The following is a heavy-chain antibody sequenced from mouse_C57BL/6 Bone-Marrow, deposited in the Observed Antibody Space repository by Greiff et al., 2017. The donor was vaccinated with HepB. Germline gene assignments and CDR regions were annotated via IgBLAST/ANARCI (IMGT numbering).Heavy chain of an antibody. CDR2: ISYDGSN. D-gene: IGHD2-5*01. CDR3: ARENYSNYVYFDY. V-gene: IGHV3-6*01. J-gene: IGHJ2*01. Sequence: EVQLQESGPGLVKPSQSLSPTCSVPGYSITSGYYWNWIRQFPGNKLEWMGYISYDGSNNYNSSLKNRISITRDTSKNQFFLKLNSVTTEDTATYYCARENYSNYVYFDYWGQGTTLTVSS. CDR1: GYSITSGYY.